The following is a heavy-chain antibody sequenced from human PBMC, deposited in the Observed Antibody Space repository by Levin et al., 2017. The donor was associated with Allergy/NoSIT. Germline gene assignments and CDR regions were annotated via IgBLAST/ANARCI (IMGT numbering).Heavy chain of an antibody. V-gene: IGHV3-73*01. Sequence: GASVKVSCAASGSTFSGSAIHWVRQASGKGLEWVGRIRAKAKGYATAYGASVEGRFTISRDDSKTYLQMNSLKTEDTAMYYCTTLGDYFDSWGQGTLVTVSS. J-gene: IGHJ4*02. CDR3: TTLGDYFDS. CDR1: GSTFSGSA. CDR2: IRAKAKGYAT. D-gene: IGHD1-26*01.